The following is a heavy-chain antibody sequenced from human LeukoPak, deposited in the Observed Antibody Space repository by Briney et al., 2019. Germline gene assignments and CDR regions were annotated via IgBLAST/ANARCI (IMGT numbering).Heavy chain of an antibody. Sequence: GGSLRLSCAASGFTFSSYSMHWVRQAPGKGLVWVSRINSDGSSTSYADSVKGRFTISRDNAKNTLYLQMNSLRAEGTAVYYCARDPLIAAAGGYGMDVWGQGTTVTVSS. D-gene: IGHD6-13*01. CDR1: GFTFSSYS. CDR2: INSDGSST. CDR3: ARDPLIAAAGGYGMDV. V-gene: IGHV3-74*01. J-gene: IGHJ6*02.